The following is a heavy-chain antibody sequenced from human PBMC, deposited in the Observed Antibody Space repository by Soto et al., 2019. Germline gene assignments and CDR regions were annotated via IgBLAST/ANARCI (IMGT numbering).Heavy chain of an antibody. CDR2: IYYSGST. D-gene: IGHD3-10*01. Sequence: PSETLSLTCTLSGGSLSSYYWSWIRQPPGKGLEWIGYIYYSGSTNYNPSLKSRVTISVDTSKNQFSLKLNSMTAADTAVYYCARHNYGSGSTYFDYCGQGTLVTVCS. J-gene: IGHJ4*02. CDR3: ARHNYGSGSTYFDY. V-gene: IGHV4-59*08. CDR1: GGSLSSYY.